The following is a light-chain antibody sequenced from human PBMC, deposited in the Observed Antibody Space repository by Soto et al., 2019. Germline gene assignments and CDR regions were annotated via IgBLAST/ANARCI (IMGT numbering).Light chain of an antibody. CDR3: QQYGSSPQT. Sequence: MTPSPPAPSVSPGGQSTLSRRASQSVSSNLAWYQQKPGQAPRLLIYAASSRATGSPDRFSGGGSGTDFTLTISRLEPEDFAVYYCQQYGSSPQTFGQGTKVDIK. V-gene: IGKV3-20*01. J-gene: IGKJ1*01. CDR1: QSVSSN. CDR2: AAS.